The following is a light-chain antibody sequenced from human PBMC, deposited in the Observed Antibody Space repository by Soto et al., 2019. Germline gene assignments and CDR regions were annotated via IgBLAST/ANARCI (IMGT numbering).Light chain of an antibody. CDR1: QSVSSN. V-gene: IGKV3-15*01. CDR2: GAS. CDR3: QQYNTWPLLT. J-gene: IGKJ4*01. Sequence: EIVRTQSPATLSVSPGERATLSCRASQSVSSNLAWYQQKPGQAPRLLIYGASTRATGVPARFSGSGSGTEFPLPISSLQSEDFAGYYCQQYNTWPLLTFGGGTKVEIK.